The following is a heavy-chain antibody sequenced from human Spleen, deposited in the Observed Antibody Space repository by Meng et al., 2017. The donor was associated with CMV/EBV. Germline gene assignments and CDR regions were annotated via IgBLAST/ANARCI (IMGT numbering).Heavy chain of an antibody. CDR3: VRGEGEQLVEANY. J-gene: IGHJ4*02. V-gene: IGHV1-69*12. CDR2: IIPIFGTA. D-gene: IGHD6-6*01. CDR1: GGTFRSYA. Sequence: QGQFVQLGAEVGKPGSAVTVSCKASGGTFRSYAISWVRKAPGQGLEWMGGIIPIFGTANYAQKFQGRVTITADESTSTAYMELSSLRSEDTAVYYCVRGEGEQLVEANYWGQGTLVTVSS.